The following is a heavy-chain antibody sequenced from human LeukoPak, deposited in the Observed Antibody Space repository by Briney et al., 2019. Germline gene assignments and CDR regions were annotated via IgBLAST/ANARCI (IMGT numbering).Heavy chain of an antibody. CDR3: AKSGVPAAMSWLDP. CDR1: GFTFSSYA. J-gene: IGHJ5*02. V-gene: IGHV3-23*01. CDR2: ISGSGSST. Sequence: GGSLRLSCAASGFTFSSYAMTWVRQPPGKGLEWVSTISGSGSSTYYADSVKGRFTISRDSSRNTLYLQMNSLRAEDTAIYYCAKSGVPAAMSWLDPWGQGTLVTVTS. D-gene: IGHD2-2*01.